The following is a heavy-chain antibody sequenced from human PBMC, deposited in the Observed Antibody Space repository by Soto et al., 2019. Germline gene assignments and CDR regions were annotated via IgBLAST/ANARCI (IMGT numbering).Heavy chain of an antibody. J-gene: IGHJ6*02. CDR3: ASGFWSGYYWYYYYGMDV. V-gene: IGHV5-10-1*01. CDR1: GYSLTSYW. D-gene: IGHD3-3*01. CDR2: IDPSDSYT. Sequence: VESLKISCNGSGYSLTSYWISWVRQMPWKGLEWMGRIDPSDSYTNYSPSFQGHVTISADKSISTAYLQWSSLKASDTAMYYCASGFWSGYYWYYYYGMDVWGQGTTVTVSS.